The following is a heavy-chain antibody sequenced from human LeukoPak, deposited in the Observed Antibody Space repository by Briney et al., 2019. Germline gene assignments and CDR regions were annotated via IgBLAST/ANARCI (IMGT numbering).Heavy chain of an antibody. D-gene: IGHD5-18*01. Sequence: GGSLRLSCAASGFTFSPHWMHWVRQAPGKGLVWVSHINRGGSDTSYADSVKGRFTISRDNSKNTLYLQLNSLRVEDTAVYYCTRIRSGYSYGIDYWGQGTLVTVSS. V-gene: IGHV3-74*01. CDR2: INRGGSDT. CDR3: TRIRSGYSYGIDY. J-gene: IGHJ4*02. CDR1: GFTFSPHW.